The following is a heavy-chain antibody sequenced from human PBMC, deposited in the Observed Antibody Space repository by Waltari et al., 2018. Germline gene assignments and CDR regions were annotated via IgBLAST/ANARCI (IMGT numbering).Heavy chain of an antibody. Sequence: QVQLVQSGAEVKKPGASVKVSCKASGYTFTGYYMHWVRQAPGQGLEWMGWINPNSGGTNYAQKFKGRVTMTRDTSISTAYMELSRLRSDDTAVYYCARLGSIAARPHYYYYYMDVWGKGTTVTVSS. J-gene: IGHJ6*03. D-gene: IGHD6-6*01. CDR2: INPNSGGT. CDR1: GYTFTGYY. CDR3: ARLGSIAARPHYYYYYMDV. V-gene: IGHV1-2*02.